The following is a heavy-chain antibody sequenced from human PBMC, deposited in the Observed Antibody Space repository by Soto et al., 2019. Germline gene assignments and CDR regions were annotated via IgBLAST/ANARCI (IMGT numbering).Heavy chain of an antibody. Sequence: GGSLRLSCAASGFTFSSYWMHWVRQAPGKGLVWVSRISGDGTTTSYADSVKGRFTISRDNAMHTVYLQMNSLRVEDTAVYYCARDPFRGGYYYYGLDVWGQGNTVTVSS. D-gene: IGHD3-10*01. CDR3: ARDPFRGGYYYYGLDV. CDR2: ISGDGTTT. CDR1: GFTFSSYW. J-gene: IGHJ6*02. V-gene: IGHV3-74*01.